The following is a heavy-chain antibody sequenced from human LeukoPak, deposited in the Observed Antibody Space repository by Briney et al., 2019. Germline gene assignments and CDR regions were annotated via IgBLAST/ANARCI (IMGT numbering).Heavy chain of an antibody. Sequence: PGGALRLSCAASGFTSSSYWMSWVRQAPGKGLEWVANIKQDGSQKYYADSVKGRFTISRDNSKNSLYLQMNSLRAEDTALYHCAREWGSSSWYFDYWGQGTLVTVSS. J-gene: IGHJ4*02. CDR1: GFTSSSYW. V-gene: IGHV3-7*03. CDR3: AREWGSSSWYFDY. CDR2: IKQDGSQK. D-gene: IGHD6-13*01.